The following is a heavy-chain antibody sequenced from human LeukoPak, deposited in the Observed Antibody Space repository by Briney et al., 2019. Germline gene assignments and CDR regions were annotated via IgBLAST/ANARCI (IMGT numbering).Heavy chain of an antibody. Sequence: SGGSLRLSCAASGFTFSSYGMHWVRQAPGKGLEWVAVISYDGSNKYYADSVKGRFTISRDNSKNTLYLQMNSLRAEDTAVYYCAKDSSGWYHFDYWGQGTLVTISS. V-gene: IGHV3-30*18. CDR1: GFTFSSYG. J-gene: IGHJ4*02. D-gene: IGHD6-19*01. CDR2: ISYDGSNK. CDR3: AKDSSGWYHFDY.